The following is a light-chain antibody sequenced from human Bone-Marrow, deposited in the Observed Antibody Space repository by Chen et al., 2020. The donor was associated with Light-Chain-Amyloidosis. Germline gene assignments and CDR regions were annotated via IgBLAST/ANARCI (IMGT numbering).Light chain of an antibody. CDR1: SSDVGGDNH. J-gene: IGLJ1*01. V-gene: IGLV2-14*01. CDR3: SSYTITNTLV. CDR2: EVT. Sequence: QSALTQPAPVSGSPGQPIPIPCTGTSSDVGGDNHVSWYQQHPDKAPKLMIYEVTNRPSWVPDRFSGSKSDNTASLTISGLQTEDEADYFCSSYTITNTLVFGSGTRVTVL.